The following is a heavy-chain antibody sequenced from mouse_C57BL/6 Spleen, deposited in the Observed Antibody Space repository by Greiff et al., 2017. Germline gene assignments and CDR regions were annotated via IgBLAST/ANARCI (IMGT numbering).Heavy chain of an antibody. V-gene: IGHV1-55*01. Sequence: QVQLQQSGAELVKPGASVKMSCKASGYTFTSYWITWVKQRPGQGLEWIGDIYPGSGSTNYNEKFKSKATLTVDTSSSTAYMQLSSLTSEDSAVYYCANYYGSSDVAYWGQGTLVTVSA. CDR1: GYTFTSYW. J-gene: IGHJ3*01. CDR2: IYPGSGST. CDR3: ANYYGSSDVAY. D-gene: IGHD1-1*01.